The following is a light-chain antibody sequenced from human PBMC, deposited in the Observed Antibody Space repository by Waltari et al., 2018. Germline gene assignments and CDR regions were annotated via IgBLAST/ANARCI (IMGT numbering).Light chain of an antibody. CDR1: QSVNNY. J-gene: IGKJ1*01. CDR2: DTS. CDR3: QQRSNWPWT. Sequence: EIVLTQSPATLSLSPGERATLSGRASQSVNNYLAWFQQKPGQAPRLLIYDTSNRATGIPARFSGSGSGTDFTLTISSLEPEDFVVYYCQQRSNWPWTFGQGTKVEIK. V-gene: IGKV3-11*01.